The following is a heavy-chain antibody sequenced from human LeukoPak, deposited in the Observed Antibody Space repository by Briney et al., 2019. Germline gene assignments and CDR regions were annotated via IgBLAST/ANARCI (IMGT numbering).Heavy chain of an antibody. V-gene: IGHV1-2*02. CDR3: ARDLGYCSSTSCVTGNWFDP. CDR2: INPNSGGT. J-gene: IGHJ5*02. CDR1: GYTFTGYY. Sequence: ASVKVSCKASGYTFTGYYMHWVRQAPGQGLEWMGWINPNSGGTNYAQKFQGRVTMTRDTSISTAYMELSRLRSDDTAVYYCARDLGYCSSTSCVTGNWFDPWGQGTLVTVSS. D-gene: IGHD2-2*01.